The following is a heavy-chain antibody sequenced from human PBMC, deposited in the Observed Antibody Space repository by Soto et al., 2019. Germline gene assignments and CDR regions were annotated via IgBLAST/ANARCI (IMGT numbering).Heavy chain of an antibody. J-gene: IGHJ4*02. V-gene: IGHV3-74*01. CDR2: INSDGSST. CDR1: GFTFSSYW. CDR3: ALYSSGWVPGDYFDY. Sequence: GGSLRLSCAASGFTFSSYWMHWVRQAPGKGLVWVSRINSDGSSTSYADSVKGRFIISRDNAENTLYLQMNSLRAEDTAVYYCALYSSGWVPGDYFDYWGQGTLVTVSS. D-gene: IGHD6-19*01.